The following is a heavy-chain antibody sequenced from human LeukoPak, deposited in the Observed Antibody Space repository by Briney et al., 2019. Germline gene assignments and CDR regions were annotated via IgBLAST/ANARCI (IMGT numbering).Heavy chain of an antibody. CDR2: INPSDGST. V-gene: IGHV1-46*01. D-gene: IGHD3-3*01. CDR1: GYTFSSYF. Sequence: ASVKVSCKASGYTFSSYFMHWVRQAPGQGLEWMGIINPSDGSTSYARELQGRVTMTRDTSTGTAYMELSRLRSDDTAVYYCASGGVTIFGVVPPADVWGKGTTVTVSS. J-gene: IGHJ6*04. CDR3: ASGGVTIFGVVPPADV.